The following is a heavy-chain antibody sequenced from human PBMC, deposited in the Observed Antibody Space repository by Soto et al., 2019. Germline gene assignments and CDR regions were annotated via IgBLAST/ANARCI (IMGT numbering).Heavy chain of an antibody. CDR3: ARDIVGIDMFDDYGDYEGERGTAFDI. D-gene: IGHD4-17*01. J-gene: IGHJ3*02. Sequence: QVQLQESGPGLVKPSETLSLTCTVSGGSISSYYWSWIRQPPGKGLEWIGYIYYSGSTNYNPSLKSRVTISVDTSKNQFSLKLSSVTAADTAVYYCARDIVGIDMFDDYGDYEGERGTAFDIWGQGTMVTVSS. V-gene: IGHV4-59*01. CDR1: GGSISSYY. CDR2: IYYSGST.